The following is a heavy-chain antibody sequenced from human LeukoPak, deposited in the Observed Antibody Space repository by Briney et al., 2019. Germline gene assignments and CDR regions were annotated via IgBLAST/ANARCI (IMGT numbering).Heavy chain of an antibody. D-gene: IGHD3-10*01. CDR2: INYSGST. Sequence: PSETLSLTCAVYAGSFSDDYWRWVRQPPGKGLGWIGEINYSGSTNYNVSLKSRVTMSVDTSKSQFSLNLRSVTAADTAVYYCVSVHRGNRIDYWGQGTLVTVSS. CDR3: VSVHRGNRIDY. V-gene: IGHV4-34*01. J-gene: IGHJ4*02. CDR1: AGSFSDDY.